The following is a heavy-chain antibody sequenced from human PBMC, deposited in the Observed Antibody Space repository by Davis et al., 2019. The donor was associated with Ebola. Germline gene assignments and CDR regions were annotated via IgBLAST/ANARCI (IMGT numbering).Heavy chain of an antibody. V-gene: IGHV3-66*01. CDR2: IYSGGST. CDR1: GFTVSSNY. D-gene: IGHD3-10*01. CDR3: ARDITLRGPFDP. J-gene: IGHJ5*02. Sequence: GESLKISCAASGFTVSSNYMSWVRQAPGKGLKWVSVIYSGGSTYYADSVKGRFTISRDNSKNTLYLQMNSLRAEDTAVYYCARDITLRGPFDPWGQGTLVTVSS.